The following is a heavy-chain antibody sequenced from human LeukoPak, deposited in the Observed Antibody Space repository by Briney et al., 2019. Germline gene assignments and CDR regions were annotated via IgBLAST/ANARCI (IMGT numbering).Heavy chain of an antibody. CDR2: IYWNDDK. CDR3: PLRPNAGLNWFEP. Sequence: SGPTLVKPTQSLTLSCTFSGFSRTTRGLGVGWIRHPPGEALEWLALIYWNDDKRYSPSLKTRLTIPKDTPKNQVVLTMTNMDPVDTATYYCPLRPNAGLNWFEPWGQGTLVTVPS. J-gene: IGHJ5*02. D-gene: IGHD1-1*01. CDR1: GFSRTTRGLG. V-gene: IGHV2-5*01.